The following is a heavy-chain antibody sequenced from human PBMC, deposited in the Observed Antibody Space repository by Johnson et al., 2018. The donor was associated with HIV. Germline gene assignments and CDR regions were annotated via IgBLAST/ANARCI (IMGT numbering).Heavy chain of an antibody. Sequence: QVQLVESGGGVVQPGRSLRLSRAASGFTFSNYGMHWVRQAPGKGLEWVAVISYDGSNKYYADSVKGRFTISRDNSKNSLYLQMNSLRAEDTAVYYCARSLNMDIVATITPDDAFDIWGQGTMVTVSS. CDR1: GFTFSNYG. D-gene: IGHD5-12*01. J-gene: IGHJ3*02. CDR3: ARSLNMDIVATITPDDAFDI. CDR2: ISYDGSNK. V-gene: IGHV3-30*03.